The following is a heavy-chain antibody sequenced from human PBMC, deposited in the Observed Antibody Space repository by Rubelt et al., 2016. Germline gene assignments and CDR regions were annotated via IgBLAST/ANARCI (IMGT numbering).Heavy chain of an antibody. CDR3: ARGITMVRGVRNYYYYGMDV. CDR2: IDSGGST. CDR1: GFTVSSNY. Sequence: EVQLVESGGGLVQPGGSLRLSCAASGFTVSSNYMSWVRQAPGKGLEWVSVIDSGGSTYYADSVKGRFTISRDNSKNTLYLQMNSLRAEDTAVYYCARGITMVRGVRNYYYYGMDVWGQGTTVTVSS. V-gene: IGHV3-66*01. J-gene: IGHJ6*02. D-gene: IGHD3-10*01.